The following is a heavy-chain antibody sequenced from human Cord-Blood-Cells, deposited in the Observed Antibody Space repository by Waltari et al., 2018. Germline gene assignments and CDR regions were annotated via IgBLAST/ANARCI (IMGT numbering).Heavy chain of an antibody. CDR1: GVTFSSYW. D-gene: IGHD3-3*01. V-gene: IGHV3-7*01. CDR3: ASGYDFWSGYYYFDY. Sequence: EVQLVESGGGLVQPGGSLRLSCAASGVTFSSYWMSWVRPAPGKGLEWVANIKQDGSEKYYVDAVKGRFTISRDNAKNSLYLQMNSLRAEDTAVYYCASGYDFWSGYYYFDYWGQGTLVTVSS. J-gene: IGHJ4*02. CDR2: IKQDGSEK.